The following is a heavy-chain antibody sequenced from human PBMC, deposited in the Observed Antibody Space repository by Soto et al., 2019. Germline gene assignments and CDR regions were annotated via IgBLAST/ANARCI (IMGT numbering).Heavy chain of an antibody. V-gene: IGHV1-69*13. CDR2: IIPIFGTA. D-gene: IGHD6-19*01. J-gene: IGHJ4*02. Sequence: SVKVSCKASGGTFSSYAISWVRQAPGQGLEWMGGIIPIFGTANYAQKFQGRVTITADESTSTAYMELSSLRSEDTAVYYCARSPTTKYSSGRYDGAYWGQGTLVTVSS. CDR3: ARSPTTKYSSGRYDGAY. CDR1: GGTFSSYA.